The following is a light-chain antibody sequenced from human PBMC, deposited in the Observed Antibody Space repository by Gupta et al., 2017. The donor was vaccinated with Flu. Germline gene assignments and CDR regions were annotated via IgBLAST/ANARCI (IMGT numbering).Light chain of an antibody. V-gene: IGKV2-28*01. CDR2: LGS. CDR1: QSLLHSPGFNS. CDR3: MQALQTPLT. Sequence: DIVMTQSPLSLPVTPGEPASISCRSSQSLLHSPGFNSLDWYLQKPGQSPQLLIYLGSNRASGGPERFSGSGSGTDFTLKISRVEPEDVGVYYCMQALQTPLTFGGGTKVEIK. J-gene: IGKJ4*01.